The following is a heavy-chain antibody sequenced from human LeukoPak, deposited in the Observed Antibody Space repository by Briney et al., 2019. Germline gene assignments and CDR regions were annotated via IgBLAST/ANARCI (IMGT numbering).Heavy chain of an antibody. CDR3: ARRVERAQHRVRNPYGMDV. J-gene: IGHJ6*04. Sequence: PSETLSLTCTVSGASIISGSHYWSWIRQPAGRGLECIGRIYTSGSTNYNPSLKRRVTISVDTSKNQFSLKLSSVTAADTAVYCCARRVERAQHRVRNPYGMDVWRKANTVRLL. V-gene: IGHV4-61*02. D-gene: IGHD6-13*01. CDR1: GASIISGSHY. CDR2: IYTSGST.